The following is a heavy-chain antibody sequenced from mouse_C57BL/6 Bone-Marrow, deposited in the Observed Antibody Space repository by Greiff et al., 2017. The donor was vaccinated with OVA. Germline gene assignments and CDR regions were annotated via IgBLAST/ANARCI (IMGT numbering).Heavy chain of an antibody. CDR1: GYTFTDYY. CDR3: ARGDGYYVAWFAY. J-gene: IGHJ3*01. V-gene: IGHV1-26*01. CDR2: INPNNGGT. Sequence: EVQLQQSGPELVKPGASVKISCKASGYTFTDYYMNWVKQSHGKSLEWIGDINPNNGGTSYNQKFKGKATLTVDQSSSTAYMELRSLTSEDSAVYYCARGDGYYVAWFAYWGQGALVTVSA. D-gene: IGHD2-3*01.